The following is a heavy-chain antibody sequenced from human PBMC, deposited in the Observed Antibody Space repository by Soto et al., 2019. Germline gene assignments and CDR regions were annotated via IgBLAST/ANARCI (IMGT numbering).Heavy chain of an antibody. J-gene: IGHJ3*02. CDR3: ARPLTSSVTTAFDI. CDR1: GGSIRNYY. CDR2: IYYTGST. D-gene: IGHD4-17*01. V-gene: IGHV4-59*08. Sequence: QVQLQESGPGLVKPSETLSLTCTVSGGSIRNYYWTWIRQPPGKGLEWIGYIYYTGSTNYNPSLKSRVTMSVDTSKNQFSLKLTSVTAADTAVYYCARPLTSSVTTAFDIWGQGTMVTVSS.